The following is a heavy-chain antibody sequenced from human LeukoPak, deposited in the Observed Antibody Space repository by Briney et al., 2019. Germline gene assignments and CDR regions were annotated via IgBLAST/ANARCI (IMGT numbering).Heavy chain of an antibody. J-gene: IGHJ4*02. CDR2: IYYTGAT. Sequence: SETLSLTCTVSGGSISGYYWSWIRQPPGQGLEWVGYIYYTGATYYNPSLKSRLTMSVDASKNQFSLKLSSVTATDTAVYYCASLSTVTQGYFDSWGQGTLVTVSS. V-gene: IGHV4-59*08. D-gene: IGHD4-17*01. CDR1: GGSISGYY. CDR3: ASLSTVTQGYFDS.